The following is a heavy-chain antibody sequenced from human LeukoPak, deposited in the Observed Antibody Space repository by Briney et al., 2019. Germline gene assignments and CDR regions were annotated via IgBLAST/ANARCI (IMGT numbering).Heavy chain of an antibody. CDR1: GGTFSSYA. V-gene: IGHV1-69*04. CDR2: IIPILGIA. J-gene: IGHJ6*02. D-gene: IGHD3-3*01. CDR3: VRVPGYDFWSGYSIYYYYYGMDV. Sequence: ASVKVSCKASGGTFSSYAISWVRQAPGQGLEWMGRIIPILGIANYAQKFQGRVTITADKSTSTAYMELSSLRSEDTAVYYCVRVPGYDFWSGYSIYYYYYGMDVWGQGTTVTVSS.